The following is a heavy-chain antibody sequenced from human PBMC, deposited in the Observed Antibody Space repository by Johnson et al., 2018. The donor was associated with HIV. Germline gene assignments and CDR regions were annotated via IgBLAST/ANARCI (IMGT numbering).Heavy chain of an antibody. J-gene: IGHJ3*02. V-gene: IGHV3-48*03. CDR2: ISSSGRTT. CDR3: VRRMVVGYVAFDI. Sequence: VQLVESGGGLVQPGGSLRLSCAASGFTFSSYEMNWVRQAPGKGLECISSISSSGRTTYYADSVKGRFTISRNNVQNAMLLQMNSLRADDTAVYFCVRRMVVGYVAFDIWGQGTMVSVSS. CDR1: GFTFSSYE. D-gene: IGHD2-21*01.